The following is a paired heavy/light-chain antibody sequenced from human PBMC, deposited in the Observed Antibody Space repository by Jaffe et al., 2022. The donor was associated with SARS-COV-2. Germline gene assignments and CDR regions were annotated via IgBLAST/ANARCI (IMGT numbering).Heavy chain of an antibody. CDR1: GASISSSRYY. Sequence: QLQLQESGPGLVKPSETLSLTCTVSGASISSSRYYWGWIRQPPGKGLEWIGSIYNSGSTYYNPSLKSRLTISVDTSKNQFSLKLSSVTAADTAEYYCARTPPPLRERTTIRWYFDLWGRGTLVTVSS. CDR2: IYNSGST. J-gene: IGHJ2*01. D-gene: IGHD4-4*01. V-gene: IGHV4-39*01. CDR3: ARTPPPLRERTTIRWYFDL.
Light chain of an antibody. Sequence: SYELTQPPSVSVSPGQTARITCSGDALPKQYSYWYQQKPGQAPVLVIYKDSERPSGIPERFSGSSSGTIVTLTISGVQAEDEADYYCQSTDSSASYVVFGGGTKLTVL. CDR3: QSTDSSASYVV. J-gene: IGLJ2*01. CDR1: ALPKQY. V-gene: IGLV3-25*03. CDR2: KDS.